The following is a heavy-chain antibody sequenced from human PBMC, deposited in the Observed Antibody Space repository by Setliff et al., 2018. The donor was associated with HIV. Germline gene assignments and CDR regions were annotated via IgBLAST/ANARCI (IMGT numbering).Heavy chain of an antibody. CDR2: INAGIGNT. CDR1: GYTFTSYG. Sequence: ASVKVSCKASGYTFTSYGISWVRQAPGQGLEWMGWINAGIGNTKYSQKFQGRVTMARDTSASTAYMELSSLISEDTAVYYCARGSHRVEYYDSSGYPAYWGQGTLVTVSS. D-gene: IGHD3-22*01. CDR3: ARGSHRVEYYDSSGYPAY. V-gene: IGHV1-18*01. J-gene: IGHJ4*02.